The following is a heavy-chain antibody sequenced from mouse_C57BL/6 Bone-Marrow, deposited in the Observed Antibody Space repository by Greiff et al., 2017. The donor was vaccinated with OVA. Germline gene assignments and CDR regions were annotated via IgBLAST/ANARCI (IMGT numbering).Heavy chain of an antibody. CDR1: GYTFTDYE. D-gene: IGHD1-1*01. V-gene: IGHV1-15*01. Sequence: LQESGAELVRPGASVTLSCKASGYTFTDYEMHWVKQTPVHGLEWIGAIDPETGGTAYNQKFKGKAILTADKSSSTAYMELRSLTSEDSAVYYCTRSRGYYYTWGYFDVWGTGTTVTVSS. CDR3: TRSRGYYYTWGYFDV. J-gene: IGHJ1*03. CDR2: IDPETGGT.